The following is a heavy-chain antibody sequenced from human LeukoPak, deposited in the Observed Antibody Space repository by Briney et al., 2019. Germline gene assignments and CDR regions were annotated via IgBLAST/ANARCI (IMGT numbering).Heavy chain of an antibody. J-gene: IGHJ4*02. D-gene: IGHD3-10*01. Sequence: GGSLRLSCAASGFTFSSYAMSWVRQAPGKGLEWVSAISGSGGSTYYADSVKGRFTISRDNSKNTLYLQMNSLRAEDTVVYYCARSRWFGELLGYWGQGTLVTVSS. CDR2: ISGSGGST. CDR3: ARSRWFGELLGY. CDR1: GFTFSSYA. V-gene: IGHV3-23*01.